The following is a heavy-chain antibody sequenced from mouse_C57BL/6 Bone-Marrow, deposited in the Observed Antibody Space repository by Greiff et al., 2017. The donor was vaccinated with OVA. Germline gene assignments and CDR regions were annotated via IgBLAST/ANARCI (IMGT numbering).Heavy chain of an antibody. CDR2: ISNLAYSI. V-gene: IGHV5-15*01. J-gene: IGHJ4*01. Sequence: EVKLMESGGGLVQPGGSLKLSCAASGFTFSDYGMAWVRQAPRKGPEWVAFISNLAYSIYYADTVTGRFTISRENAKNTLYLEMSSLRSEDTAMYYCARGPFTTAMDYWGQGTSVTVSS. CDR3: ARGPFTTAMDY. D-gene: IGHD1-2*01. CDR1: GFTFSDYG.